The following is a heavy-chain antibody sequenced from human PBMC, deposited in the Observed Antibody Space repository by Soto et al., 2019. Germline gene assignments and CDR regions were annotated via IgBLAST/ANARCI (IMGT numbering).Heavy chain of an antibody. J-gene: IGHJ4*02. D-gene: IGHD6-13*01. CDR1: GNTFTSYA. Sequence: GASVKVSCKDSGNTFTSYAMHWVRQSPGQRLEWIGWINAGNGNTKYSQKSQGRVTITRDTSASTAYMELSSLRSEDTAVYYCARDLAAAAPGIDYCGQGPLVTVSS. V-gene: IGHV1-3*01. CDR3: ARDLAAAAPGIDY. CDR2: INAGNGNT.